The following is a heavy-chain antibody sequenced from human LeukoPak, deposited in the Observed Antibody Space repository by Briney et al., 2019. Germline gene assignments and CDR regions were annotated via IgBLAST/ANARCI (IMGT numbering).Heavy chain of an antibody. Sequence: SETLSLTCTVSGGSISSGNYYWTWIRQPPGKGLEWIGYIYYSGSTNYNPSLKSRVTISVDTSKNQFSLKLSSVTAADTAVYYCARGPHSSSWFDYWGQGTLVTVSS. CDR1: GGSISSGNYY. J-gene: IGHJ4*02. V-gene: IGHV4-61*01. CDR3: ARGPHSSSWFDY. CDR2: IYYSGST. D-gene: IGHD6-13*01.